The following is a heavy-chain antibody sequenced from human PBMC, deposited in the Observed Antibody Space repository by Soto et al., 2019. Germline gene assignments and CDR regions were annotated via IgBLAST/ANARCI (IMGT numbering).Heavy chain of an antibody. D-gene: IGHD3-10*01. Sequence: SETLSLTCTVSGGSISSYYWSWIRQPPGKGLEWIGYIYYSGSTNYNPSLKSRVTISVDTSNNQFSLKLSSVTAADTAVYYCARDSLTEGVHYWGQGTLVTVSS. CDR1: GGSISSYY. CDR3: ARDSLTEGVHY. J-gene: IGHJ4*02. V-gene: IGHV4-59*01. CDR2: IYYSGST.